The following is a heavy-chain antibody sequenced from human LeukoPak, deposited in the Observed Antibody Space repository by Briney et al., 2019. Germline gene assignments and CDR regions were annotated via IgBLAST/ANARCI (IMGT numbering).Heavy chain of an antibody. Sequence: ASVKASCKASGYTFTGYYMHWVRQAPGQGREWMGWINPNSGGTNYAQTLQGRVTMTRDTSISTAYMELSRLRSDETAVYYCARDIVVVPAAKYYYYGIDVWGEGTTVSVSS. V-gene: IGHV1-2*02. CDR2: INPNSGGT. CDR1: GYTFTGYY. D-gene: IGHD2-2*01. J-gene: IGHJ6*04. CDR3: ARDIVVVPAAKYYYYGIDV.